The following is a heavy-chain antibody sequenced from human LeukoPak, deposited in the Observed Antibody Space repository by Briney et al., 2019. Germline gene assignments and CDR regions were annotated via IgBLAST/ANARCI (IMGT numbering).Heavy chain of an antibody. CDR2: IYYSGST. CDR1: GGSISSSSYY. CDR3: ARGSGSYYLNLLDY. V-gene: IGHV4-39*07. Sequence: SETLSLTCTVSGGSISSSSYYWGWIRQPPGKGLEWIGSIYYSGSTYYNPSLKSRVTISVDTSKNQFSLKLSSVTAADTAVYYCARGSGSYYLNLLDYWGQGTLVTVSS. D-gene: IGHD1-26*01. J-gene: IGHJ4*02.